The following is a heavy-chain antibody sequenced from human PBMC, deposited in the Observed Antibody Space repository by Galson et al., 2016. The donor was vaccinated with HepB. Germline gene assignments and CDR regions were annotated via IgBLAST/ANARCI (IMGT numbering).Heavy chain of an antibody. V-gene: IGHV3-11*01. CDR1: GFIFSEFY. D-gene: IGHD1-7*01. CDR3: ARDHRRWNYDPDAFDM. CDR2: ISSTGTTT. J-gene: IGHJ3*02. Sequence: SLRLSCAASGFIFSEFYMAWIRHAPGKGLEWVSQISSTGTTTHSADSVKGRFTISRDNTKNSLYLQMNSLRAEDTAVYYCARDHRRWNYDPDAFDMWGQGTMVTVSS.